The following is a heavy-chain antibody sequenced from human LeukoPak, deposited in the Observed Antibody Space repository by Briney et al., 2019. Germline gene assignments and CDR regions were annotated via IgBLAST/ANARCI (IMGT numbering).Heavy chain of an antibody. J-gene: IGHJ5*02. CDR1: GGSISTYY. V-gene: IGHV4-59*08. CDR3: ARGQARLAWFDP. CDR2: IYHSGST. Sequence: PSETLSLTCTVSGGSISTYYWSWIRQPPGKGLQWIGTIYHSGSTFYNPSLKSRVTISVDTSKNQFSLRLTSVIAADTAVYYCARGQARLAWFDPWGQGTLVTVSS. D-gene: IGHD6-19*01.